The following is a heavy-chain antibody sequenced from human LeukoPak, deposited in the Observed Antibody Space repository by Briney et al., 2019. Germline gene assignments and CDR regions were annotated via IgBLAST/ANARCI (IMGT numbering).Heavy chain of an antibody. CDR2: IYHSGST. V-gene: IGHV4-39*07. CDR1: GGSISSGGYY. J-gene: IGHJ1*01. CDR3: ARDPPDCSSTSCDVRRGPEYFQH. D-gene: IGHD2-2*01. Sequence: KSSQTLSLTCTVSGGSISSGGYYWGWIRQPPGKGLEWIGSIYHSGSTYYNPSLKSRVTISVDTSKNQFSLKLSSVTAADTAVYYCARDPPDCSSTSCDVRRGPEYFQHWGQGTLVTVSS.